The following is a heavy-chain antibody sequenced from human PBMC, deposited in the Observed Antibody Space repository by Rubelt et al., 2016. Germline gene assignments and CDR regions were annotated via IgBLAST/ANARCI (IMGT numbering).Heavy chain of an antibody. Sequence: EVQLVESGGGLVQPGGSLRLSCSVSGFTFSSYAMHWVRQAPGKGLQYVSYISHNGDTTYYADSVKGRFTISRDNSKNTLYLQMSSQRTEDTAVYYCVKDQWKDYWGQGTLVTVSS. D-gene: IGHD6-19*01. CDR2: ISHNGDTT. CDR1: GFTFSSYA. V-gene: IGHV3-64D*09. J-gene: IGHJ4*02. CDR3: VKDQWKDY.